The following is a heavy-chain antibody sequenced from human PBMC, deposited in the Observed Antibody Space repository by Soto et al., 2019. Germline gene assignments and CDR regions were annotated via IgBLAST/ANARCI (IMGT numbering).Heavy chain of an antibody. Sequence: QVQLVQSGAEVKKSGASVKVSCKASGYTFTGYYIHWVRQAPGQGLEWMGEISPNRGGTKYAQKFQGRVTMTRDTSITTVYMELSNLSPDDTAVYYCGRGRSGELVVFYWGQGTLVTVYS. V-gene: IGHV1-2*02. CDR3: GRGRSGELVVFY. CDR1: GYTFTGYY. CDR2: ISPNRGGT. J-gene: IGHJ4*02. D-gene: IGHD1-7*01.